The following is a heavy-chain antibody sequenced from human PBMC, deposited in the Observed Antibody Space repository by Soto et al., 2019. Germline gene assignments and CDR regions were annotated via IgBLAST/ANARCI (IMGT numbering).Heavy chain of an antibody. Sequence: GGSLRLSCAASGFTFSSYAMSWVRQAPGKGLEWVSAISGSGGSTYYADSVKGRFTISRDNSKNTLYLQMNSLRAEDTAVYYCAKSRHPYDFWSGYYYFDYWGQGTLVTVSS. CDR3: AKSRHPYDFWSGYYYFDY. CDR2: ISGSGGST. V-gene: IGHV3-23*01. CDR1: GFTFSSYA. D-gene: IGHD3-3*01. J-gene: IGHJ4*02.